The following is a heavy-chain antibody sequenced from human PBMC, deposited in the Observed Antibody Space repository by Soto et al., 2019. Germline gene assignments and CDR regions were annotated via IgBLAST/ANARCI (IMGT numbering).Heavy chain of an antibody. V-gene: IGHV3-30*18. Sequence: QVQLVESGGGVVQPGDSLRLSCAASGFMFSGYGMHWIRQAPGKGLEWVAVISHDGSEKYYGDSVKGRCTVSRGNSNNTLFLQIDSLRAEDTAVYYCAKLVGGVKAIGAPGDWLDPWGQGTLVTVSS. J-gene: IGHJ5*02. CDR1: GFMFSGYG. CDR2: ISHDGSEK. D-gene: IGHD3-3*01. CDR3: AKLVGGVKAIGAPGDWLDP.